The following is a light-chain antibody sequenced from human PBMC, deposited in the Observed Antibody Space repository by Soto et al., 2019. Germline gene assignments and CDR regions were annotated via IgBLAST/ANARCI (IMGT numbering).Light chain of an antibody. CDR1: QSVGSN. CDR3: QQSNNWPPDRT. V-gene: IGKV3-15*01. Sequence: EIVMTQSPATLSVSPGERATLSCRASQSVGSNLAGYQQKPGQAPRLLLYGASTRASGSTTRFRGSGSGTEFTLTISTLPSEDFAIYSCQQSNNWPPDRTFGQGTKVEIK. J-gene: IGKJ1*01. CDR2: GAS.